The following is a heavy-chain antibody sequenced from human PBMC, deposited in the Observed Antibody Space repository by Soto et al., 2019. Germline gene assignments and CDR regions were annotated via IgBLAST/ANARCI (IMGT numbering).Heavy chain of an antibody. D-gene: IGHD6-13*01. J-gene: IGHJ4*02. CDR2: ISGSGGST. V-gene: IGHV3-23*01. CDR1: GFTFSSYA. Sequence: GGSLRLSCAASGFTFSSYAMSWVRQAPGKGLEWVSAISGSGGSTYYADSVKGRFTISRDNSKNTLYLQMNSLRAEDTAVYYCAHIELEAAAASRANYGGQGPLVTVSS. CDR3: AHIELEAAAASRANY.